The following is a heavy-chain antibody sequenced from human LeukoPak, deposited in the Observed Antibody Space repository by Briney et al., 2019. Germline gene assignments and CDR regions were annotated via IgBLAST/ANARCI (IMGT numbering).Heavy chain of an antibody. CDR2: IWYDGSNK. Sequence: GSLRLFCSASGFTFSSYGMHWVRQAPGQGLEWVAVIWYDGSNKYYADSVKGRFTISRDNSKNTLYLQMNSLRAEDTAVYYCAKDRGIAVAGIYGYWGQGTLVTVSS. V-gene: IGHV3-33*06. D-gene: IGHD6-19*01. CDR1: GFTFSSYG. J-gene: IGHJ4*02. CDR3: AKDRGIAVAGIYGY.